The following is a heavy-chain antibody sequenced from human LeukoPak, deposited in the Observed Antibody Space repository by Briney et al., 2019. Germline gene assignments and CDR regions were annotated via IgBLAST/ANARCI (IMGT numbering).Heavy chain of an antibody. CDR1: GGPIISNSHS. D-gene: IGHD6-13*01. Sequence: PSETLSLTCTVSGGPIISNSHSWEWIRQTPGKGLEWIANIYYSGNTNYNPSLESRVTISVDASENQFSLKLNSVTAADTAVYYCARRIHGSSHVDCWGQGTLVTVSS. V-gene: IGHV4-39*01. CDR3: ARRIHGSSHVDC. CDR2: IYYSGNT. J-gene: IGHJ4*02.